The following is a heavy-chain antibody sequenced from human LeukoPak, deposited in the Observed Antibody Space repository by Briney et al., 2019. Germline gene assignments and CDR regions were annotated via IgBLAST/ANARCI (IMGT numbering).Heavy chain of an antibody. CDR1: GYTFTSYG. J-gene: IGHJ4*02. CDR2: ISAYNGNT. Sequence: ASVKVSCKASGYTFTSYGISWVRQAPGQGLEWMGWISAYNGNTNYAQKLQGRVTMTTDTSTSTAYMELRSLRSDDTAVYYCARNPLPLYSGYDYLSDYWGQGTLVTVSS. CDR3: ARNPLPLYSGYDYLSDY. D-gene: IGHD5-12*01. V-gene: IGHV1-18*04.